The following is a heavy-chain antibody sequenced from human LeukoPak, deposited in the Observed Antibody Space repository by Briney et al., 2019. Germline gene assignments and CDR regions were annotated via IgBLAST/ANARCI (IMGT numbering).Heavy chain of an antibody. CDR1: GFTFSSYS. Sequence: GGSLRLSCAASGFTFSSYSMNWVRQAPGKGLEWVSSISSSSGYIYYADSVKGRFTISRDNAKNSLYLQMNSLRAEDTAVYYCASRGGYCSSTSCQGYYFDYWGQGTLVTVSS. J-gene: IGHJ4*02. CDR2: ISSSSGYI. V-gene: IGHV3-21*01. CDR3: ASRGGYCSSTSCQGYYFDY. D-gene: IGHD2-2*01.